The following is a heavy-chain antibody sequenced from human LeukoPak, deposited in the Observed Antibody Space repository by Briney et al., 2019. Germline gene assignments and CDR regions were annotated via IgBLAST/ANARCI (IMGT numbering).Heavy chain of an antibody. CDR3: ARALAGGSGSYYYYYYGMDV. CDR1: GGSFSGYY. CDR2: INHSGST. J-gene: IGHJ6*02. D-gene: IGHD3-10*01. V-gene: IGHV4-34*01. Sequence: SETLSLTCAVYGGSFSGYYWSWTRQPPGKGLEWIGEINHSGSTNYNPSLKSRVTISVDTSKNQFSLKLSSVTAADTAVYYCARALAGGSGSYYYYYYGMDVWGQGTTVTVSS.